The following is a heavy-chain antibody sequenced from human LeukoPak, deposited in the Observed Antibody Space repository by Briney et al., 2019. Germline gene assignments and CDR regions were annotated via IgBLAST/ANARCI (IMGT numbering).Heavy chain of an antibody. V-gene: IGHV4-59*01. Sequence: SETLSLTCTVSGGSISSYYWSWIRQPPGKGLKWIGYMYYSGITNYNPSLKSRVTISVDTSKNQFSLQLSSVTAADTAVYYCARHRSGVTYFDYWGQGTLVTVSS. J-gene: IGHJ4*02. CDR3: ARHRSGVTYFDY. D-gene: IGHD2-21*02. CDR2: MYYSGIT. CDR1: GGSISSYY.